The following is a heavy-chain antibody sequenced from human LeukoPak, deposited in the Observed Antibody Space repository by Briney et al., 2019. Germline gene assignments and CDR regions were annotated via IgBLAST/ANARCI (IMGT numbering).Heavy chain of an antibody. Sequence: SETLSLTCTVSGGSISSYYWSWIRQPAGKGLEWIGRIYTSGSTNSNPSLKSRVTMSVDTSKNQFSLKLSSVTAADTAVYYCARGLVGATGGLYFDYWGQGTLVTVSS. CDR1: GGSISSYY. CDR3: ARGLVGATGGLYFDY. D-gene: IGHD1-26*01. V-gene: IGHV4-4*07. CDR2: IYTSGST. J-gene: IGHJ4*02.